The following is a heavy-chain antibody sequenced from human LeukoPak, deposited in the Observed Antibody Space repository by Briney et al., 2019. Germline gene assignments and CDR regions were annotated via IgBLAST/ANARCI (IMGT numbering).Heavy chain of an antibody. V-gene: IGHV4-34*01. CDR1: GGSFSGYY. D-gene: IGHD3-10*01. Sequence: SETLSLTCAVYGGSFSGYYWSWIRQPPGKGLEWIGEINHSGSTNYNPSLKSRVTISVDTSKNQFSLKLSSVTAADTAVYYCASAYYYGSGSYTWGQGTLVTVSS. CDR3: ASAYYYGSGSYT. CDR2: INHSGST. J-gene: IGHJ5*02.